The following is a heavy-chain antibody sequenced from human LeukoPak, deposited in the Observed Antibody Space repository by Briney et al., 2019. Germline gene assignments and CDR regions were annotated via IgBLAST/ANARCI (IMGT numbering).Heavy chain of an antibody. CDR3: ARGAKEQWLVRGFFDY. V-gene: IGHV4-31*03. J-gene: IGHJ4*02. CDR2: IYYSGST. Sequence: SETLSLTCSVSGGSISSGGYYWSWIRQHPGKGLEWIGYIYYSGSTYYNPSLKSRVTISVDTSKNQFSLKLSSVTAADTAVYYCARGAKEQWLVRGFFDYWGQGTLVTVSS. D-gene: IGHD6-19*01. CDR1: GGSISSGGYY.